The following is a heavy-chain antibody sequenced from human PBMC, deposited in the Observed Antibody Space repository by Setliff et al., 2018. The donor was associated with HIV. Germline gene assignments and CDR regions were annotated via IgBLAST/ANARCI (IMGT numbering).Heavy chain of an antibody. CDR2: INAGNGDT. V-gene: IGHV1-3*01. Sequence: ASVKVSCKASGYTFTNYAMHWVRQAPGQRLEWMGWINAGNGDTKYSQKFQGRVTFTWDTSASTAYMALSSLRSEDTALYYCARDSGDDYSDYYYYGMDVWGQGTTVTVS. CDR1: GYTFTNYA. J-gene: IGHJ6*02. D-gene: IGHD4-4*01. CDR3: ARDSGDDYSDYYYYGMDV.